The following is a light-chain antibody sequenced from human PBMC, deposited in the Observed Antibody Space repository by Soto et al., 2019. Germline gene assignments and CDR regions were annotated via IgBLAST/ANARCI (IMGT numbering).Light chain of an antibody. J-gene: IGKJ1*01. CDR3: QQYNSYSPVT. Sequence: DIQMTQSPSTLSASVGDRVTITCRASQSISSGLAWYQQKPGKAPKLLIYKASSLESGVQSRFSGSGSGTEYTLNISSLQPHDFATYYCQQYNSYSPVTFGQGTKVEIK. V-gene: IGKV1-5*03. CDR1: QSISSG. CDR2: KAS.